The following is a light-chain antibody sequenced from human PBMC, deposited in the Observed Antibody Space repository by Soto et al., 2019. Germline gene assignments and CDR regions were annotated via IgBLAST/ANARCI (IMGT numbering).Light chain of an antibody. CDR2: AAY. Sequence: DIPMTQSPSSLSSSVGDRVTISCRASQGISNYLAWYQQKPGKVPKLLIYAAYTLQSGVPSRFSGSGSGTDFTLTFSSLQPEDVATYYCQKYNSAPRAFGQGTKVEIK. CDR1: QGISNY. CDR3: QKYNSAPRA. J-gene: IGKJ1*01. V-gene: IGKV1-27*01.